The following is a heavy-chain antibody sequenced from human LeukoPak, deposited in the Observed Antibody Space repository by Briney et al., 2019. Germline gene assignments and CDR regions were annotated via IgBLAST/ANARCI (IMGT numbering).Heavy chain of an antibody. CDR2: MKSRTYGGTT. CDR1: VFTFGDYA. CDR3: AKDILDI. V-gene: IGHV3-49*04. J-gene: IGHJ3*02. Sequence: GRSLRLSCTASVFTFGDYAMSWVRQAPGKGLEWVGFMKSRTYGGTTEYAASVKGRFTISRDDSKSIAYLQMNSLKTEDTAVYYCAKDILDIWGQGTLVTVSS.